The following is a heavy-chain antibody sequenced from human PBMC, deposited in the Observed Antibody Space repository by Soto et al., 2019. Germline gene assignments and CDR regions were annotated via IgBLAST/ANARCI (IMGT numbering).Heavy chain of an antibody. CDR1: GGTFSSYT. V-gene: IGHV1-69*02. J-gene: IGHJ6*03. CDR2: IIPILGIA. Sequence: SVKVSCKASGGTFSSYTISWVRQAPGQGLEWMGRIIPILGIANYAQKFQGRVTITADKSTSTAYMELSSLRSEDTAVYYCAGSSFDWSPPHYSSYLDVWGNGTTVTGS. CDR3: AGSSFDWSPPHYSSYLDV. D-gene: IGHD3-9*01.